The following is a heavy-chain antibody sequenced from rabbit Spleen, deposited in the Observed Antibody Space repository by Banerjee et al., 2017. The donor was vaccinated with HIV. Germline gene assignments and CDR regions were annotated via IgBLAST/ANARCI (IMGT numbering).Heavy chain of an antibody. V-gene: IGHV1S40*01. J-gene: IGHJ6*01. CDR1: GFSFSNNYY. CDR3: AREVEIYTGVVGYGVPNYGMDL. Sequence: QSLEESGGDLVKPGASLTLTCTASGFSFSNNYYMCWVRQAPGKGLEWIACIHAGSSGVTYYANWAKGRFTISKTSSTTVTLQMTSLTAADTATYFCAREVEIYTGVVGYGVPNYGMDLWGPGTLVTVS. D-gene: IGHD6-1*01. CDR2: IHAGSSGVT.